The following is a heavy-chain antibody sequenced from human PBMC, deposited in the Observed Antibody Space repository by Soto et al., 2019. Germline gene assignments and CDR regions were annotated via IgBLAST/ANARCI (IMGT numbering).Heavy chain of an antibody. Sequence: QVQLVQSGAEVKKPGTSVKISCKTSGDTFTTYYLQWVRQAPGRGLEWMGIINPDNGSTNYAQKLRGRVTMTRDTSTSTVYRDLPSLRSEDTAVYFCARGLGVGSGLRLQHWGQGTLVTVSS. D-gene: IGHD6-19*01. J-gene: IGHJ1*01. V-gene: IGHV1-46*04. CDR3: ARGLGVGSGLRLQH. CDR2: INPDNGST. CDR1: GDTFTTYY.